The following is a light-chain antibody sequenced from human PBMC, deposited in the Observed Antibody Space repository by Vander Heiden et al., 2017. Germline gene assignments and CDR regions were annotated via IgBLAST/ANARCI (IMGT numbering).Light chain of an antibody. CDR2: GAS. J-gene: IGKJ4*01. CDR3: QQYNNRSPLS. Sequence: VMTLSPATLSVSPGQRAKLSCRAGESVSKNLAWYQHKPGQAPRLLIYGASTRATGIPGRFSGSGSGTEFTLTISSLQSEDFAVYYCQQYNNRSPLSFGGGTKVEIK. V-gene: IGKV3-15*01. CDR1: ESVSKN.